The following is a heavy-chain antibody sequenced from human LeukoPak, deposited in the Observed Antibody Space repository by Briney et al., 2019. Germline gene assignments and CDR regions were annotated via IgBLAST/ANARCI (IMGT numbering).Heavy chain of an antibody. J-gene: IGHJ4*02. CDR1: GYTFCRYG. CDR2: LWYDGSIK. CDR3: GKGPAGGAVVREV. D-gene: IGHD3-16*01. V-gene: IGHV3-30*02. Sequence: GGSPRLSCAPPGYTFCRYGTHCVRPAPGRGEGCVSFLWYDGSIKHSTHSVKGPLTLSRDTIKNTLYMQKNRLRAENTAVYYCGKGPAGGAVVREVWGQGTLVAVSS.